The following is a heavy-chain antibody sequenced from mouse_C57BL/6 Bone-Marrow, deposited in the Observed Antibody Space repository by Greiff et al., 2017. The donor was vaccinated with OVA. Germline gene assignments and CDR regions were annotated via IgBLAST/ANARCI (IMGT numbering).Heavy chain of an antibody. CDR3: ARRGYYGSSLDY. J-gene: IGHJ2*01. V-gene: IGHV1-81*01. Sequence: VQLVESGAELARPGASVKLSCKASGYTFTSYGISWVKQRTGQGLEWIGEIYPRSGNTYYNEKFKGKATLTADKSSSTAYMELRSLTSEDSAVYFCARRGYYGSSLDYWGQGTTLTVSS. CDR1: GYTFTSYG. D-gene: IGHD1-1*01. CDR2: IYPRSGNT.